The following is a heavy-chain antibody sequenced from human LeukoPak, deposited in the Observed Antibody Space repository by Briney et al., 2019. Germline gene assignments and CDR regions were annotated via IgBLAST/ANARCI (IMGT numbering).Heavy chain of an antibody. J-gene: IGHJ4*02. CDR2: ISWNSGSI. V-gene: IGHV3-9*01. Sequence: GGSLRLSCAASGFTFDDYAMHWVRQAPGKGLEWVSGISWNSGSIGYADSVKGRFTISRDNSKNTLYLQMNSLRAEDTAVYYCAREQNRYFDYWGQGTLVTVSS. CDR3: AREQNRYFDY. CDR1: GFTFDDYA. D-gene: IGHD2/OR15-2a*01.